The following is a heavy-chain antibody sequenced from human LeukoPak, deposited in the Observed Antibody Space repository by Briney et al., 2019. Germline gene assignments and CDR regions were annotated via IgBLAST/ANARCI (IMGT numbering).Heavy chain of an antibody. CDR2: IIPILGIA. J-gene: IGHJ4*02. D-gene: IGHD6-19*01. CDR3: ARGKSGWYGYYFDY. CDR1: GGTFSSYA. Sequence: SVKVSCKASGGTFSSYAISWVRQAPGQGLEWMGRIIPILGIANYAQKFQGRVTITADKSTSTAYMELSSLRSEDTAVYYCARGKSGWYGYYFDYWGQGTLVTVSS. V-gene: IGHV1-69*04.